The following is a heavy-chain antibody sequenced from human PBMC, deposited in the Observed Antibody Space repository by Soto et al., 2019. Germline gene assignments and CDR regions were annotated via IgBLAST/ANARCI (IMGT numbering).Heavy chain of an antibody. Sequence: TSETQSLTCTVSGGSISSSSYYWGWIRQPPGKGLEWIGSIYYSGSTYYNPSLKSRVTISVDTSKNQFSLKLSSVTAADTAVYYCAISMGQLGGNSGHLFNYYYGMDVWGQGTTVTVSS. CDR2: IYYSGST. D-gene: IGHD2-21*02. J-gene: IGHJ6*02. V-gene: IGHV4-39*01. CDR1: GGSISSSSYY. CDR3: AISMGQLGGNSGHLFNYYYGMDV.